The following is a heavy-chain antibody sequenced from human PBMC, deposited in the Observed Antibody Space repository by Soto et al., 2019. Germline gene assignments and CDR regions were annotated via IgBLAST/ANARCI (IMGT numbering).Heavy chain of an antibody. Sequence: QVRLVQSGAEVKKPGASVSISCKTSGFTFTTYYIHWVRQAHGQGLEWMGMIDPSGGSTTYAQKFQERITMTSYMSTSTVYMELSSLRSEDTAVYYCARVPYDTTGYYAFWGQGTLVTVSS. CDR1: GFTFTTYY. CDR2: IDPSGGST. CDR3: ARVPYDTTGYYAF. D-gene: IGHD3-22*01. V-gene: IGHV1-46*01. J-gene: IGHJ4*02.